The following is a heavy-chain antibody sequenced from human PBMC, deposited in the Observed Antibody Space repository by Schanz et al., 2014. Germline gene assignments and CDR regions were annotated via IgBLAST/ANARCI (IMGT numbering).Heavy chain of an antibody. V-gene: IGHV4-4*02. CDR3: AREIESSMIRGVID. Sequence: VHLVESGGGLIRPGGSLRLSCAASGFTFSTYWMSWVRQPPGNGLEWIGVIYHGGTTIYNPSLESRVTISIDKSKNQFSVSLTSVTAADTAVYYCAREIESSMIRGVIDWGQGTLVTVSS. J-gene: IGHJ4*02. CDR1: GFTFSTYW. D-gene: IGHD3-10*01. CDR2: IYHGGTT.